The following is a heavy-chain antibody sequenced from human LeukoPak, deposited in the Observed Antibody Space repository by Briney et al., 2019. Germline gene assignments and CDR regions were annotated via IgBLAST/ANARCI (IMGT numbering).Heavy chain of an antibody. CDR3: GRNLGSGSDH. V-gene: IGHV4-59*02. CDR2: THYRGDI. J-gene: IGHJ4*02. CDR1: VASVSSDY. Sequence: SETLSLTCSVSVASVSSDYWNWIRQSPGRGLEWIGYTHYRGDINYNPSLKSRLTMSVDASSNQVSLKLSSVTAADAAVYYCGRNLGSGSDHWGQGTLVTVSS. D-gene: IGHD3-10*01.